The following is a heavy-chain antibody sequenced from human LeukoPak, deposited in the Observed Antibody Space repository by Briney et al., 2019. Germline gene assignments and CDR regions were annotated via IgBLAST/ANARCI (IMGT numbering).Heavy chain of an antibody. Sequence: SETLSLTCTVSGGSISSYYWSWVRQPPGKGLEWIGYIYYSGSTNYNPSLKSRVTISVDTSKNQFSLKLSSVTAADTAVYYWASQIPAADMGSFDPRGQGTLVTVSS. CDR2: IYYSGST. CDR1: GGSISSYY. V-gene: IGHV4-59*01. J-gene: IGHJ5*02. D-gene: IGHD2-2*01. CDR3: ASQIPAADMGSFDP.